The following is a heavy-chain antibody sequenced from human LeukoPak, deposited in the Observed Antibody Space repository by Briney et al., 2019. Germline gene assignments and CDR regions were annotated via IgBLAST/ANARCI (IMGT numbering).Heavy chain of an antibody. D-gene: IGHD6-25*01. CDR2: ISWNSGNI. J-gene: IGHJ4*02. CDR3: VKAAALTRVDY. CDR1: GFTFDDYA. V-gene: IGHV3-9*01. Sequence: GGSLRLSCAASGFTFDDYAMHWVRQAPGKGLEWVSGISWNSGNIFYGDSVMGRFTISRDNAKNSLYLQMNSLRTEDTALYYCVKAAALTRVDYWGQGTLVTVSS.